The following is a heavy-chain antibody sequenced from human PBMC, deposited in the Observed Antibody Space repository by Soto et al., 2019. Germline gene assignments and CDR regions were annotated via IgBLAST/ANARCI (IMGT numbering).Heavy chain of an antibody. CDR1: GFTFSTFA. Sequence: PGGSLRLSCAASGFTFSTFALHWVRQAPGEGLEWVALISHDGRIEKYADSVKGRFTISRDNSKNTLYMQMDSLRLEDTGVYYCVRTETVLLTPFDDWGQGALVTVSS. CDR2: ISHDGRIE. CDR3: VRTETVLLTPFDD. D-gene: IGHD2-8*01. V-gene: IGHV3-30-3*01. J-gene: IGHJ4*02.